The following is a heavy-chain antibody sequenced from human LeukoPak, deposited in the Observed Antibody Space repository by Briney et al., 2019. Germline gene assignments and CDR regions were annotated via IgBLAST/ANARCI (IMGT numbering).Heavy chain of an antibody. CDR2: INSDGSAT. CDR3: TRDHGLDV. Sequence: PGGSLRLSCAASGFTVSSNYMSWVRQAPGKGLMWVSQINSDGSATSCADPVKGRCTISRDNAKNMLYLEMNSLRVEDTAVYFCTRDHGLDVWGQGTTVTVSS. V-gene: IGHV3-74*01. CDR1: GFTVSSNY. J-gene: IGHJ6*02.